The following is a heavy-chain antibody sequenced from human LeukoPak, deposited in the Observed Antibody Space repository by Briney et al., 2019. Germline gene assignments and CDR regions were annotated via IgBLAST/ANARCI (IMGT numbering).Heavy chain of an antibody. V-gene: IGHV5-51*01. CDR2: IFPGDSDT. Sequence: GESLKISCKGSGYRFTNYWIGWVRQMPGKGPEWMGIIFPGDSDTKYSPSFQGQVTISADKSISTAYLQWSSLKASDTAMYYCARPFDGSGTYDYWGQGTLVTVSS. CDR1: GYRFTNYW. D-gene: IGHD3-10*01. J-gene: IGHJ4*02. CDR3: ARPFDGSGTYDY.